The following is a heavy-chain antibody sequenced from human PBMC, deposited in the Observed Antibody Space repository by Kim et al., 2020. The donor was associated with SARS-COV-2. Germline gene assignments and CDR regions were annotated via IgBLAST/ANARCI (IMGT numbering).Heavy chain of an antibody. V-gene: IGHV3-9*01. CDR3: AKDSAALYYYYGMDV. Sequence: GGSLRLSCAASGFTFDDYAMHWVRQAPGKGLEWVSGISWNSGSIGYADSVKGRFTISRDNAKNSLYLQMNSLRAEDTALYYCAKDSAALYYYYGMDVWGQGTTVTVSS. J-gene: IGHJ6*02. CDR2: ISWNSGSI. CDR1: GFTFDDYA. D-gene: IGHD6-13*01.